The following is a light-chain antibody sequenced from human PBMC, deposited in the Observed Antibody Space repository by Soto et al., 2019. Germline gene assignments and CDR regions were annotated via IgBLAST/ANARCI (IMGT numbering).Light chain of an antibody. CDR3: QQSYSTPYT. J-gene: IGKJ2*01. CDR1: QSISSY. Sequence: DIQMTQSPSSLSASVGDRVTLTCRASQSISSYLNWYQQKPGKAPKHLIYAASSLQSGFPSRFSGSGSGTDFTLTISSLQPEDFATYYCQQSYSTPYTFGQGTKLEIK. CDR2: AAS. V-gene: IGKV1-39*01.